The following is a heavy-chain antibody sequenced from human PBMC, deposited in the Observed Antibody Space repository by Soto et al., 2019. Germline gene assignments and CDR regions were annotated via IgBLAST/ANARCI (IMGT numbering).Heavy chain of an antibody. J-gene: IGHJ4*02. Sequence: QVQLQESGPGLVKPSETLSLTCSVSGGSIGSYYWSWIRPPPGQGLEWIGSIYNSGSTNYNPSLKSRVTISVDTSKNQFSLKLSSVTAADTAVYYCARGGWRQIDYWCQGTLVTVSS. CDR2: IYNSGST. CDR3: ARGGWRQIDY. CDR1: GGSIGSYY. D-gene: IGHD3-3*01. V-gene: IGHV4-59*08.